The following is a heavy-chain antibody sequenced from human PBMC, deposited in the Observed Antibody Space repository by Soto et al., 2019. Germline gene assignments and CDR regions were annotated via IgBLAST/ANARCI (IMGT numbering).Heavy chain of an antibody. CDR2: IDWDDDK. CDR1: GFSLSTSGMC. V-gene: IGHV2-70*01. D-gene: IGHD6-13*01. J-gene: IGHJ6*02. CDR3: ARSIAAAGTRYGMDV. Sequence: GSGPTVVNPTQTLTLTCTFSGFSLSTSGMCVSWIRQPPGKALEWLALIDWDDDKYYSTSLKTRLTISKDTSKNQVVLTMTNMDPVDTATYYCARSIAAAGTRYGMDVWGQGTTVTVSS.